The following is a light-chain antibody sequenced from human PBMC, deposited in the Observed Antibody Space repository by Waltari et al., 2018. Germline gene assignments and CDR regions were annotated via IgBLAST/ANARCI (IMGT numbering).Light chain of an antibody. Sequence: EIVLTQSPGTLSLSPGERATLSCRASQSVSSSYLAWYQQKHGQAPRHRIYGASSRATGIPDRFSGGGSGTDFTLTISRLVPEDFAVYYCQQYGSSPALTFGGGTKVEIK. J-gene: IGKJ4*01. CDR1: QSVSSSY. CDR2: GAS. V-gene: IGKV3-20*01. CDR3: QQYGSSPALT.